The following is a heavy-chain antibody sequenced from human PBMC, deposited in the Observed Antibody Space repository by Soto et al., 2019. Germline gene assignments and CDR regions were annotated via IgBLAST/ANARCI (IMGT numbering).Heavy chain of an antibody. J-gene: IGHJ4*02. CDR2: INAGNGNT. Sequence: QVQLVQSGAEVKKPGASVKVSCKASGYTFTSYAMHWVRQAPGQRLEWMGWINAGNGNTKSSQKFQGRVTITRDTSASTAYMELSSLRSEDTAVYYCAKSATVPAAIAYWGQGTLVTVSS. CDR1: GYTFTSYA. CDR3: AKSATVPAAIAY. D-gene: IGHD2-2*02. V-gene: IGHV1-3*01.